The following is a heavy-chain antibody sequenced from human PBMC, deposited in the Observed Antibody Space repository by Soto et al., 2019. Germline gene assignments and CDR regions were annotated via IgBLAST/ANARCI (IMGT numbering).Heavy chain of an antibody. J-gene: IGHJ5*02. CDR3: ARVWGALAPIAGWFGP. Sequence: QVQLQESGPGLVKPSGTLSLTCAVSNGSITSGNWWSWVRQPPGKGLEWIGDIYQTGSTNYNPSLSSRVIISVDNSKNNFSLSLSSVTAADTAVYFCARVWGALAPIAGWFGPWGRGILVTVSS. D-gene: IGHD3-16*01. CDR2: IYQTGST. V-gene: IGHV4-4*02. CDR1: NGSITSGNW.